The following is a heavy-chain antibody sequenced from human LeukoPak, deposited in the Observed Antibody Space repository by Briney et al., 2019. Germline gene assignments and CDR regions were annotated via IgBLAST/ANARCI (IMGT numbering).Heavy chain of an antibody. Sequence: GGSLRLSCAASGFTFSGSAMHWVRQASGKGLEWVGRIRSKANSYATAYAASVKGRFTISRDDSKNTAYLQMNSLKTEDTAVYYCARGKGYSRWFAFDIWGQGTMVTVSS. J-gene: IGHJ3*02. V-gene: IGHV3-73*01. D-gene: IGHD4-23*01. CDR3: ARGKGYSRWFAFDI. CDR2: IRSKANSYAT. CDR1: GFTFSGSA.